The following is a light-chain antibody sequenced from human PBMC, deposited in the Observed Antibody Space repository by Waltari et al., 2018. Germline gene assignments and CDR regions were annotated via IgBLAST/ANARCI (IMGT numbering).Light chain of an antibody. J-gene: IGKJ1*01. CDR2: CAS. Sequence: DILMTQSPQSVAVSLGERATIKCKSSQTVLHSSNGKNSLAWYQQKPGQAPKLLIYCASTRDSGVPDRFSGSGSDTDFTLTITSVQAEDVAVYYCQHYHSTPWTFGQGTRVEI. CDR3: QHYHSTPWT. V-gene: IGKV4-1*01. CDR1: QTVLHSSNGKNS.